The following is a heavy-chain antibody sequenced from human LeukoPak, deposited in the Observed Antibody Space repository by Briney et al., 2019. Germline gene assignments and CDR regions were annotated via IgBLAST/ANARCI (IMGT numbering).Heavy chain of an antibody. CDR2: ISSSSSYI. D-gene: IGHD6-19*01. J-gene: IGHJ4*02. V-gene: IGHV3-21*01. CDR3: ARDSGSGLFDY. Sequence: PGGPLRLSCAASGFTFSSYSMNWVRQAPGKGLEWVSSISSSSSYIYYVDSVKGRFTISRDNAKNSLYLQMNSLRAEDTAVYYCARDSGSGLFDYWGQGTLVTVSS. CDR1: GFTFSSYS.